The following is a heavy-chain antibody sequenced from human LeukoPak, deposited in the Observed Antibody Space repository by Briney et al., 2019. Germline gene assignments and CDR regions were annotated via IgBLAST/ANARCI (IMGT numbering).Heavy chain of an antibody. CDR3: AGGTTLVRGVLGEFDF. J-gene: IGHJ4*02. V-gene: IGHV4-59*12. CDR1: GDSITSYY. CDR2: IYYTGST. Sequence: PSETLSLTCTVSGDSITSYYWSWVRQPPGKGLEWIGYIYYTGSTNYNPSLKSRVTMSVDTSKHQFSLKLISVTAADAAVYYCAGGTTLVRGVLGEFDFWGQGTLVTVSS. D-gene: IGHD3-10*01.